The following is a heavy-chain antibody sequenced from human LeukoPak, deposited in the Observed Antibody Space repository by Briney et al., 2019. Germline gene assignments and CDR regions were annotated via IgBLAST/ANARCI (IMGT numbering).Heavy chain of an antibody. CDR2: MSASGAYT. V-gene: IGHV3-23*01. J-gene: IGHJ5*02. CDR1: GFTFTNYA. CDR3: ARVGNDFDP. Sequence: GGSLRLSCAASGFTFTNYAMGWVRQAPGKGLEWVSTMSASGAYTYYTDSVKGRFTISRDNSKNTLYLQMNSLRADGTAVYYCARVGNDFDPWGQGTLVTVSS. D-gene: IGHD1-1*01.